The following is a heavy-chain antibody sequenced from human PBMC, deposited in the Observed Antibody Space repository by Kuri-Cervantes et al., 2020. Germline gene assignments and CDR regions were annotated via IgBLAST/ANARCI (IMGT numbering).Heavy chain of an antibody. CDR3: ARPANSGSYYY. V-gene: IGHV4-59*08. D-gene: IGHD1-26*01. CDR1: GGSISGYY. J-gene: IGHJ4*02. Sequence: SETLSLTCTVSGGSISGYYWSWIRQPPGKGLEWVGFIYYSGSTNNNPSLKSRVTISVDTSKNQFPLKLSSVTAADTAVYYCARPANSGSYYYWGQGTLVTVSS. CDR2: IYYSGST.